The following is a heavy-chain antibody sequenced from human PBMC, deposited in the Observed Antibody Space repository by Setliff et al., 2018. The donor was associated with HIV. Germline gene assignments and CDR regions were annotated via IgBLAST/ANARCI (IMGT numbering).Heavy chain of an antibody. J-gene: IGHJ5*02. D-gene: IGHD3-10*01. CDR1: GESLSGYY. CDR2: INHSGST. CDR3: ARDGGFGDQGGNWFDP. Sequence: SETLSLTCAVYGESLSGYYWSWIRQPPGKGLQWIGEINHSGSTTYNPSLESRVTILVDKSKNQFSLKLSSVTAADTAVYYCARDGGFGDQGGNWFDPWGQGTLVTVSS. V-gene: IGHV4-34*01.